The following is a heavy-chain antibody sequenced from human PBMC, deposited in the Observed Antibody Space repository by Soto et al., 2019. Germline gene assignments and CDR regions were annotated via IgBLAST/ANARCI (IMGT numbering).Heavy chain of an antibody. CDR2: INRDGSEK. CDR3: ARAGVSYGLDF. CDR1: GFTFSNYW. Sequence: EVQLEESGGTLVQPGGSLRLSCAASGFTFSNYWMSWVRQAPGKGLERVANINRDGSEKYYGDSVRGRFTISRDNPKNSLYLQMTSLSVDDTALYYCARAGVSYGLDFWGQVTLVTVAS. D-gene: IGHD3-3*01. J-gene: IGHJ4*02. V-gene: IGHV3-7*01.